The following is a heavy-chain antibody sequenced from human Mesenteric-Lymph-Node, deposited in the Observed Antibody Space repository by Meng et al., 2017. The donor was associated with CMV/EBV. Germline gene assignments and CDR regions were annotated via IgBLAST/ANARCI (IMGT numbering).Heavy chain of an antibody. J-gene: IGHJ4*02. CDR2: INHSGST. CDR1: GGSFSGYY. V-gene: IGHV4-34*01. Sequence: QGHLHQWGAGLLKPSETLSVTCAVYGGSFSGYYWNWIRQSPEKGLEWIGEINHSGSTTYNPSFTSRIIISVDTSTNQISLNMSSVTAADTAVYYCARGSSYDILTGYFDYWGQGALVTVSS. CDR3: ARGSSYDILTGYFDY. D-gene: IGHD3-9*01.